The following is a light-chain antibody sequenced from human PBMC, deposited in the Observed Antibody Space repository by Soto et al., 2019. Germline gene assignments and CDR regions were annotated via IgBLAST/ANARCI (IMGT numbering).Light chain of an antibody. Sequence: ESVVSQYPGTPPLSPGERATPPSSGSQSVISNYLAWYQQKPGQAPRLLIYSASSRATGIPNRFSGSRSWTDFTLTLSRLEPEDFAVYYCQQYGSSPRLTFGGGTKVDIK. CDR2: SAS. J-gene: IGKJ4*01. CDR3: QQYGSSPRLT. CDR1: QSVISNY. V-gene: IGKV3-20*01.